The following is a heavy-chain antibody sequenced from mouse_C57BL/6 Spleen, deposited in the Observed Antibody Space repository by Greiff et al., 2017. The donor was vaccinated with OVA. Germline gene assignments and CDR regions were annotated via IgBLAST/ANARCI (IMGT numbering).Heavy chain of an antibody. V-gene: IGHV1-59*01. CDR3: ARDSNGFAY. D-gene: IGHD2-5*01. Sequence: QVQLQQPGAELVRPGTSVKLSCKASGYTFTSYWMHWVKQRPGQGLEWIGVIDPSDSYTNYNQKFKGKATLTVDTSSSTAYMQLSSLTSEDSAVYYCARDSNGFAYWGQGTLVTVSA. CDR1: GYTFTSYW. J-gene: IGHJ3*01. CDR2: IDPSDSYT.